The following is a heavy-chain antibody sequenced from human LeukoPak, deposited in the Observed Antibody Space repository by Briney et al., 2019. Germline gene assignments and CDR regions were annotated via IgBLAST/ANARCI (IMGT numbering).Heavy chain of an antibody. CDR3: TRGYSGVSVYAFDV. Sequence: GGSLRLSCAASGFTFGDHYIDWVRQAPGKGLEWVGRSGNKVDSYTAEYAASVKGRFTISRDDSKDSLYLQLNTLTTEDTAVYYCTRGYSGVSVYAFDVWGQGTTVTVSS. CDR2: SGNKVDSYTA. V-gene: IGHV3-72*01. CDR1: GFTFGDHY. D-gene: IGHD1-26*01. J-gene: IGHJ3*01.